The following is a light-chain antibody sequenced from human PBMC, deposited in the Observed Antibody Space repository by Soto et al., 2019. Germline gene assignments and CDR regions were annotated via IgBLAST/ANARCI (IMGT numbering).Light chain of an antibody. J-gene: IGLJ1*01. Sequence: QSVLTQPASVSGTPGQSITIYCSGSNSDVGIYDFVSWYQHHPGRAPKLIVSEVSHRPSGVSNRFSGSKSGNTASLTISGLQSEDAADYYCISYTSDDVRYVFGTGTKLTVL. V-gene: IGLV2-14*01. CDR3: ISYTSDDVRYV. CDR2: EVS. CDR1: NSDVGIYDF.